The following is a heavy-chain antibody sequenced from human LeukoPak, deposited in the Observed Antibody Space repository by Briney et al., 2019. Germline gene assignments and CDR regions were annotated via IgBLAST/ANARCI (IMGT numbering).Heavy chain of an antibody. D-gene: IGHD2-2*01. CDR3: AKAGGDIKYRHFDF. J-gene: IGHJ4*02. Sequence: GGSLRLSCAASGFSFSSYCTNWVRQAPGKGLEWVAIIREDGSETYYVDSVKGRFTISRDNAKNSLYLQMNSLRVEDTAVYYCAKAGGDIKYRHFDFWGQGTLVTVSS. CDR2: IREDGSET. CDR1: GFSFSSYC. V-gene: IGHV3-7*01.